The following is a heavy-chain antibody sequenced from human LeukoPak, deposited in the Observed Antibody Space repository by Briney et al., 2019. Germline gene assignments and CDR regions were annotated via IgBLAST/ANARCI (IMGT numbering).Heavy chain of an antibody. J-gene: IGHJ4*02. CDR2: IKPDGSQI. Sequence: GGSLRLSCTASGFTFINYSMNWVRQAPGKGLEWVANIKPDGSQIYYVDSVKGRFTISRDNAKNSLYLQMNSLRAEDTAVYYCARDLNWETYWGQGTLVTVSS. CDR1: GFTFINYS. V-gene: IGHV3-7*01. CDR3: ARDLNWETY. D-gene: IGHD7-27*01.